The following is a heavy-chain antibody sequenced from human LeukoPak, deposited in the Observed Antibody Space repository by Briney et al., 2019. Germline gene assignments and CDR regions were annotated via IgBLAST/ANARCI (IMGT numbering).Heavy chain of an antibody. CDR1: GFTFSRYA. CDR2: ISGSGGST. J-gene: IGHJ4*02. CDR3: AKDATGYCSGGSCWPYYFDY. D-gene: IGHD2-15*01. V-gene: IGHV3-23*01. Sequence: PGGSLRLSCAASGFTFSRYAMSWVRQAPGKGLEWVSAISGSGGSTYYADSVKGRFTISRDNSKNTLYLQMNSLRAEDTAVYYCAKDATGYCSGGSCWPYYFDYWAREPWSPSPQ.